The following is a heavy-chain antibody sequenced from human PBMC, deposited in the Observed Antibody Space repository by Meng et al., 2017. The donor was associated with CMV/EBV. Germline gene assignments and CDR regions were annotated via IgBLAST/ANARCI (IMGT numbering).Heavy chain of an antibody. V-gene: IGHV1-2*02. CDR2: INPNSGGT. Sequence: ASVKVSCKASGYTFTGYYMHWVRQAPGQGLEWMGWINPNSGGTNYAQKFQGRVTMTRDTSISTAYMELSRLRSDDTAVYYCAADPTIFGVVIMEAAYGMDVWGQGTTVTVSS. D-gene: IGHD3-3*01. CDR3: AADPTIFGVVIMEAAYGMDV. CDR1: GYTFTGYY. J-gene: IGHJ6*02.